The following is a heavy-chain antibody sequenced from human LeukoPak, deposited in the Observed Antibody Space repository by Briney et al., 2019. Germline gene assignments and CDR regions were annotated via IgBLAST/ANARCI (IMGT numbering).Heavy chain of an antibody. V-gene: IGHV1-69*13. CDR3: ARDSGFLDAFDI. J-gene: IGHJ3*02. CDR2: IIPIFGTA. CDR1: GGTFSSYA. Sequence: GASVKVSCKASGGTFSSYAISWVRQAPGQGLEWMGGIIPIFGTANYAQKFQGRVTITADESTSTAYVELSSLRSEDTAVYYCARDSGFLDAFDIWGQGTMVTVSS. D-gene: IGHD3-10*01.